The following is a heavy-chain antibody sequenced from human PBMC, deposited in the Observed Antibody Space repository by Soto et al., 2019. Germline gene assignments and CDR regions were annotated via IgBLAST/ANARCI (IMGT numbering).Heavy chain of an antibody. CDR3: AGHPLAGKHLDYYYGMDV. J-gene: IGHJ6*02. Sequence: SETLSLTCTVSGGSISSSSYYWGWLRQPPGKGLEWIGRIYYGGSTYYNPFPKSRVTISVDPSKNAFTLKLSSVTAADTAVYCCAGHPLAGKHLDYYYGMDVWGQGTTVTVSS. CDR1: GGSISSSSYY. D-gene: IGHD6-19*01. V-gene: IGHV4-39*01. CDR2: IYYGGST.